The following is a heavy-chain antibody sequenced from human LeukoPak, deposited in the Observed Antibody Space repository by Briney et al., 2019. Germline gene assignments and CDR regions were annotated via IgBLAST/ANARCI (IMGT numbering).Heavy chain of an antibody. CDR1: GFTFSSYA. V-gene: IGHV3-30-3*01. J-gene: IGHJ4*02. D-gene: IGHD4-17*01. CDR2: ISYDGSNK. Sequence: AGESLRLSRAASGFTFSSYAMHWVRQAPGKGLEWVAVISYDGSNKYYADSVKGRFTISRDNSKNTLYLQMNSLRAEDTAVYYCARDRPDYGDLWWYWGQGTLVTVSS. CDR3: ARDRPDYGDLWWY.